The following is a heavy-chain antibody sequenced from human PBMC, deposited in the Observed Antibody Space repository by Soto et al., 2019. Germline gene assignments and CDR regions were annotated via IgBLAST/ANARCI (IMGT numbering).Heavy chain of an antibody. CDR1: GFTFSSYA. Sequence: XESLGLSCAASGFTFSSYAMSGVRQAPGKGLEWVSAISGSGGSTYYADSVKGRFTISRDNSKNTLYLQMNSLRAEDTAVYYCAKGDFDKYSSSWYPPSPFDYWGQGTLVTV. J-gene: IGHJ4*02. CDR3: AKGDFDKYSSSWYPPSPFDY. D-gene: IGHD6-13*01. V-gene: IGHV3-23*01. CDR2: ISGSGGST.